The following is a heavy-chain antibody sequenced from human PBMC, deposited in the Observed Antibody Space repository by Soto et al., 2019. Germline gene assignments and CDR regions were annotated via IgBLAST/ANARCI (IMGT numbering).Heavy chain of an antibody. V-gene: IGHV1-69*13. D-gene: IGHD2-15*01. CDR2: IIPIFGTA. CDR1: GGTFSSYA. CDR3: ATGTLCCSGGSCYSCYYYYGMDV. Sequence: ASVKVSCKASGGTFSSYAISWVRQAPGQGLEWTGGIIPIFGTANYAQKFQGRVTITADESTSTAYMELSSLRSEDTAVYYCATGTLCCSGGSCYSCYYYYGMDVWGQGTTVTVSS. J-gene: IGHJ6*02.